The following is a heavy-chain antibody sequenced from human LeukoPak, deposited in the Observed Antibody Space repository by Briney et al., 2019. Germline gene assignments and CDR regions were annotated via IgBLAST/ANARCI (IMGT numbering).Heavy chain of an antibody. CDR3: ARDRVATSLLY. CDR2: MNPKSGGT. V-gene: IGHV1-2*02. J-gene: IGHJ4*02. D-gene: IGHD5-12*01. CDR1: GYTFTGYY. Sequence: VASVKVSFKASGYTFTGYYIHWVRQAPGQGLEWMGLMNPKSGGTSYAQKFQGRVTMTRDTSITTAYMELTSLRSDDTAIYYCARDRVATSLLYWGQGTLVTVSS.